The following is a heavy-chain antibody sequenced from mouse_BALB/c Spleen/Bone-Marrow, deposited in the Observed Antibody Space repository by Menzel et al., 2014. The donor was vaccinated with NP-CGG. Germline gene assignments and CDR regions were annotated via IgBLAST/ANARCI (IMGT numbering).Heavy chain of an antibody. V-gene: IGHV5-6-3*01. Sequence: EVQRVESGGGLVQPGGSLKLSCAASGFTFSSYGMSWVRQTPDKRLELVATINSNGGSTYYPDSVKGRFTISRDNAKNTLYLQMSSLKSEDTAMYYCARDYDYDYWGQSTTLTVSS. J-gene: IGHJ2*01. D-gene: IGHD2-4*01. CDR1: GFTFSSYG. CDR3: ARDYDYDY. CDR2: INSNGGST.